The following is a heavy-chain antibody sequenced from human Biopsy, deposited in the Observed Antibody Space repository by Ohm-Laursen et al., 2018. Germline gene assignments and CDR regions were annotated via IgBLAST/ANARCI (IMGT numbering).Heavy chain of an antibody. V-gene: IGHV1-18*01. CDR1: GYNFNSYG. Sequence: GASVTVSCKASGYNFNSYGISWVRQAPGQGLEWMGRISGYNGNTLYAQKFQHRVTMTTDTSTSTAYMELRSLTSDDTAVYYCARISITRLLDYWGQGTLVTVSS. J-gene: IGHJ4*02. D-gene: IGHD3-3*01. CDR3: ARISITRLLDY. CDR2: ISGYNGNT.